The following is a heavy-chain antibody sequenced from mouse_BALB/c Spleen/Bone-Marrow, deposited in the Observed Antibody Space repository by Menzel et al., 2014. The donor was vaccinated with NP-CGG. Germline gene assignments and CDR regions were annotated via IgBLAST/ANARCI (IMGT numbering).Heavy chain of an antibody. CDR3: ARSGGGYDGFAY. Sequence: QVQLQQPGAELAKPGASVKMSCKASGYTFTSYWMHWVKQRPGQGLEWIGYINPSTGYTEYNQKFKDKATLTADKSSSTAYMQLSSLTSEDSAVYYCARSGGGYDGFAYWGQGTRVTVSA. V-gene: IGHV1-7*01. D-gene: IGHD2-2*01. CDR2: INPSTGYT. CDR1: GYTFTSYW. J-gene: IGHJ3*01.